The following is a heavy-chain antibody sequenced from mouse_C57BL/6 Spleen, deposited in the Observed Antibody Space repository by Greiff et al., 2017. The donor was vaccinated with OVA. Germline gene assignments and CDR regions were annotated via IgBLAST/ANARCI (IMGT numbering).Heavy chain of an antibody. J-gene: IGHJ2*01. CDR3: ARFPIDYGNYAEGFDY. CDR2: IHPNSGST. D-gene: IGHD2-1*01. CDR1: GYTFTSYW. V-gene: IGHV1-64*01. Sequence: QVQLQQPGAELVKPGASVKLSCKASGYTFTSYWMHWVKQRPGQGLEWIGMIHPNSGSTNYNEKFKSKATLTVDKSSSTAYMQLSSLTSEDSAVYYCARFPIDYGNYAEGFDYWGQGTTLTVSS.